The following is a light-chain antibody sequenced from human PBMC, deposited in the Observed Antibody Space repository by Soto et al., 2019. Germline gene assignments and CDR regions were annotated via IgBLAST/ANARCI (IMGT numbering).Light chain of an antibody. CDR3: QQDGSSQS. V-gene: IGKV3-20*01. CDR2: GAS. J-gene: IGKJ1*01. Sequence: EIVLTQSPGTLSLSPGERATLSCRASQSVSSSYLAWYQQKPGQAPRLLIYGASSRATGIPDRFSGSGSGTDLSLTISRLEPDDFAVYYCQQDGSSQSFGQGTKVEIK. CDR1: QSVSSSY.